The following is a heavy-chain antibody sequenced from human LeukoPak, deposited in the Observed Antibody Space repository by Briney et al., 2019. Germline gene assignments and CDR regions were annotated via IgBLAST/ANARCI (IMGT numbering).Heavy chain of an antibody. CDR2: INPSGGST. D-gene: IGHD3-22*01. J-gene: IGHJ4*02. Sequence: ASVKVSCKASGYTFTSYYMHWVRQAPGQGLEWMGIINPSGGSTSYAQKFQGRVTMTRDMSTSTVYMELSSLRSEDTAVYYCARDPGRYYDSSGYPFDYWGQGTLVTVSS. CDR3: ARDPGRYYDSSGYPFDY. V-gene: IGHV1-46*01. CDR1: GYTFTSYY.